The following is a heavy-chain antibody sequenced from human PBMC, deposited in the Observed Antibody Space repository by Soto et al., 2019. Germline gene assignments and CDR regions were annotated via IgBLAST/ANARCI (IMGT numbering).Heavy chain of an antibody. CDR3: AHDLSSITGFEH. J-gene: IGHJ4*02. Sequence: QITLKESGPTLVKHTQTLTLTCTFSGFSLSSRGVGVGWIRQPPGKALEWLALIYWDDDKRYSPSLKSRLTITKDTSKNQVVLTMTNMDPVDTATYYCAHDLSSITGFEHWGQGTLVTVSS. V-gene: IGHV2-5*02. D-gene: IGHD1-20*01. CDR1: GFSLSSRGVG. CDR2: IYWDDDK.